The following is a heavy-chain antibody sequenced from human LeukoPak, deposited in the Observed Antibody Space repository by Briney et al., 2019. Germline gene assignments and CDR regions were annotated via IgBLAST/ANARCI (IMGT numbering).Heavy chain of an antibody. V-gene: IGHV3-23*01. CDR3: AKGFGYQLLPYEVDY. CDR1: GFTFSSYA. D-gene: IGHD2-2*01. CDR2: ISGSGGST. Sequence: SGGSLRLSCAASGFTFSSYAMSWVRQAPGKGLEWVSAISGSGGSTYYADSVKGRFTISRDNSKNTLYLQMNSLRAEDTAVYYCAKGFGYQLLPYEVDYWGQGTLVTVSS. J-gene: IGHJ4*02.